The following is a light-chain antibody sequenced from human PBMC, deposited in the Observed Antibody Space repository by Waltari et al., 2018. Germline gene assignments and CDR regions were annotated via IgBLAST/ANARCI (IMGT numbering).Light chain of an antibody. CDR3: QSYDSSLRGSV. V-gene: IGLV1-40*01. CDR2: GNS. J-gene: IGLJ2*01. CDR1: SSKIGGGYG. Sequence: SGLTQRASVTGGPGQRVTICCAGNSSKIGGGYGCQWYQLIPGTAPKLLIYGNSNRPSGVPDRFSGSKSGTSASLAITGLQAEDEAGYYCQSYDSSLRGSVFGGGTKLTVL.